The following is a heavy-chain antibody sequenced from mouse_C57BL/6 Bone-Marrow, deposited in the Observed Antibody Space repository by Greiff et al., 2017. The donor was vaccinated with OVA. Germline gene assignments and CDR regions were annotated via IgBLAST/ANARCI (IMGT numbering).Heavy chain of an antibody. Sequence: DVQLVESGGGLVQPGGSLSLSCAASGFTFTDYYMSWVRQPPGKALEWLGFIRNKANGYTTEYSASVKGRFTISRDNSQSILYLQMNALRAEDSATYYCARYMRGYYYGSSYYWYFDVWGTGTTVTVSS. V-gene: IGHV7-3*01. J-gene: IGHJ1*03. D-gene: IGHD1-1*01. CDR1: GFTFTDYY. CDR2: IRNKANGYTT. CDR3: ARYMRGYYYGSSYYWYFDV.